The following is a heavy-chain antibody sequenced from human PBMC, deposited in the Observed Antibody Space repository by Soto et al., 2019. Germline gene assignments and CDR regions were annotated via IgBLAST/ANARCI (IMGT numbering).Heavy chain of an antibody. CDR2: SITIFGTP. CDR1: GGTFSTYA. Sequence: QVQLVQSGEEVKKSGSSVKVSCKASGGTFSTYAISWVRQAPGQGLEWMGGSITIFGTPNYAQKFQGRVTITADESPSTAYMELSSLRSEDTAVYYCARGPAGVGDIGQDFYSGIDVWGQGTTVTVSS. V-gene: IGHV1-69*01. J-gene: IGHJ6*02. CDR3: ARGPAGVGDIGQDFYSGIDV. D-gene: IGHD3-10*01.